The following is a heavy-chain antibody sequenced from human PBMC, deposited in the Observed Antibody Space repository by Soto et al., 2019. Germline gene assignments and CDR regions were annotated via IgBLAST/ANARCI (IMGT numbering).Heavy chain of an antibody. CDR2: IHSDGST. J-gene: IGHJ4*02. CDR1: GFTVSNNY. CDR3: PRDHYGDSSYYFDY. V-gene: IGHV3-53*04. D-gene: IGHD4-17*01. Sequence: EVQLVESGGGLVQPGGSLRLSCAASGFTVSNNYITWVRQAPGKGLEWVSVIHSDGSTYYADSVKGRFTIPRHNSKDTVYLQMNSLSPEDRAVYYCPRDHYGDSSYYFDYWGQGTLVTVSS.